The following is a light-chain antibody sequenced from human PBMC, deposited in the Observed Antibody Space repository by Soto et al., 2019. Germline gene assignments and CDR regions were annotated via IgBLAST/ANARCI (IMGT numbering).Light chain of an antibody. J-gene: IGLJ3*02. CDR1: SSDVGGYSY. V-gene: IGLV2-14*01. CDR3: SSYTNSNTWV. CDR2: EVT. Sequence: QSALTQPASVSGSPGQSITISCTGTSSDVGGYSYVSWYQQHPGKAPKLMIYEVTNRPSGVSNRFSGSKSGNTASLTISGLQAEDEADYYCSSYTNSNTWVFGGGTKLT.